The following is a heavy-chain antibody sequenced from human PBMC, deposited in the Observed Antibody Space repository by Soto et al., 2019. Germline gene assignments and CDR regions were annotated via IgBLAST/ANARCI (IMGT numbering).Heavy chain of an antibody. CDR3: ASITIYYAMDV. CDR2: IYYRGST. D-gene: IGHD3-3*01. CDR1: GGSVSSGSYY. V-gene: IGHV4-61*01. J-gene: IGHJ6*02. Sequence: QVQLQESGPGLVKPSETLSLTCTVSGGSVSSGSYYWSWIRQPPGKGLEWIGYIYYRGSTNYNPSLKSRVTISVDTSKNQFSLKLSSVTAADTAVYYCASITIYYAMDVWGQGTTVTVSS.